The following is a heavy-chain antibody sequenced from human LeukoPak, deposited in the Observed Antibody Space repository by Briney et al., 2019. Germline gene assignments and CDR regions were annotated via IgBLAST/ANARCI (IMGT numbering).Heavy chain of an antibody. Sequence: SETLSLTCTVSGGSISSYYWSWTRQPPGKGLEWIGYIYYSGSTNYNPSLKSRITISVDTSKNQFSLKLSSVTAADTAVYYCARVDYYYMDVWGKGTTVTVSS. V-gene: IGHV4-59*01. CDR2: IYYSGST. CDR1: GGSISSYY. CDR3: ARVDYYYMDV. J-gene: IGHJ6*03.